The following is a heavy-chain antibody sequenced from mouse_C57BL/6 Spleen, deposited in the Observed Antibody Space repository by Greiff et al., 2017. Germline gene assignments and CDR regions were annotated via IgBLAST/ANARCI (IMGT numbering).Heavy chain of an antibody. D-gene: IGHD2-2*01. Sequence: VQLQQPGAELVKPGASVKLSCKASGYTFTSYWMQWVKQRPGQGLEWIGEIDPSDSYTNYNQKFKDKATLTVDTSSSTAYMQLSSLTSEDSAVYYCARRGKWLVSYFDVWGTGTTVTVSS. CDR2: IDPSDSYT. CDR1: GYTFTSYW. V-gene: IGHV1-50*01. J-gene: IGHJ1*03. CDR3: ARRGKWLVSYFDV.